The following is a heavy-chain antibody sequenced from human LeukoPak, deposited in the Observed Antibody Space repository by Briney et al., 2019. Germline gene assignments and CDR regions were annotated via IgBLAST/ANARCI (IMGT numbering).Heavy chain of an antibody. Sequence: GGSLRLSCAASGLTFSTYTMNWVRQAPGKGLEWVSSISTSRSYIYYADSVKGRFTISRDNAKNSLYLQMNSLRAEDAAVYYCAREEGGSARAFDIWGRGTMVTVSS. D-gene: IGHD3-16*01. V-gene: IGHV3-21*06. CDR1: GLTFSTYT. CDR3: AREEGGSARAFDI. J-gene: IGHJ3*02. CDR2: ISTSRSYI.